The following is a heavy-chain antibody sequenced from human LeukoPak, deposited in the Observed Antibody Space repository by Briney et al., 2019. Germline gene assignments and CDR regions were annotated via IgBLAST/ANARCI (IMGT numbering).Heavy chain of an antibody. J-gene: IGHJ4*02. V-gene: IGHV3-7*01. CDR3: VRSGAFGAHNY. D-gene: IGHD4/OR15-4a*01. CDR2: MKRDGSEI. Sequence: MSXXXQXXXXXXEWVANMKRDGSEIYYVDSVRGRFTISRDNARNSLYLQMNSLRAEDTAVYYCVRSGAFGAHNYWGQGTLVTVSS.